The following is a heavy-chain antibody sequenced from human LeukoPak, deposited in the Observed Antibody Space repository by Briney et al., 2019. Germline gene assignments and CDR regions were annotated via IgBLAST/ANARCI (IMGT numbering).Heavy chain of an antibody. V-gene: IGHV3-49*03. CDR1: GFTFGDYA. D-gene: IGHD4-17*01. CDR3: TTTAYGDNIDY. CDR2: IRSKAYGGTT. Sequence: PGGSLRLSCTASGFTFGDYAMSWFRQAPGKGLEWVGFIRSKAYGGTTECAASVKGRFTISRDDSKSIAYLQMNSLKTEDTAVYYCTTTAYGDNIDYWGQGTLVTVSS. J-gene: IGHJ4*02.